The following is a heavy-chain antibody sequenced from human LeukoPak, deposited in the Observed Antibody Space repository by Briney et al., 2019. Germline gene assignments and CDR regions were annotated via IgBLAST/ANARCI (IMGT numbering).Heavy chain of an antibody. J-gene: IGHJ4*02. Sequence: GGSLRLSCVASGFTFSSYDMSWVRQAPGKGLEWVSAISGSGGSTYYADSVKGRFTISRDNSKNTLYLQMNSLRAEDTAVYYCSRTMVRGVDFDYWGQGTLVTVSS. V-gene: IGHV3-23*01. CDR1: GFTFSSYD. D-gene: IGHD3-10*01. CDR2: ISGSGGST. CDR3: SRTMVRGVDFDY.